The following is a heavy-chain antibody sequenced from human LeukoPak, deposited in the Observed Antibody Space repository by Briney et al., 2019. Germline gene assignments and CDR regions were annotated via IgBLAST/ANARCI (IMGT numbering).Heavy chain of an antibody. CDR2: ISYDGSNK. Sequence: GGSLRLSCAASGFTFSSYAMHWVRQAPGKGLEWVAVISYDGSNKYYADSVKGRLTISRDNSKNTLYLQMNSLRAEDTAVYYCARDRDSSGWYHYYGMDVWGQGTTVTVSS. V-gene: IGHV3-30-3*01. D-gene: IGHD6-19*01. J-gene: IGHJ6*02. CDR1: GFTFSSYA. CDR3: ARDRDSSGWYHYYGMDV.